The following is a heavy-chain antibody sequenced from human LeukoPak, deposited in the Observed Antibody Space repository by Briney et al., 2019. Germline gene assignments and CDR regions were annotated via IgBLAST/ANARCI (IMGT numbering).Heavy chain of an antibody. CDR2: IYYSGST. CDR1: GGSISSYY. Sequence: PSETLSLTCTVSGGSISSYYWSWIRQPPGKGLEWIGYIYYSGSTYYNPSLKSRVTISVDTSKNQFSLKLSSVTAADTAVYYCARERGSSWYPYYFDYWGQGTLVTVSS. D-gene: IGHD6-13*01. CDR3: ARERGSSWYPYYFDY. V-gene: IGHV4-59*12. J-gene: IGHJ4*02.